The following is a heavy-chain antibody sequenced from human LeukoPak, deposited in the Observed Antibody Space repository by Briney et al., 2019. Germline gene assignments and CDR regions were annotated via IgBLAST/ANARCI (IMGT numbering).Heavy chain of an antibody. D-gene: IGHD4-17*01. J-gene: IGHJ5*02. CDR1: GFPFSNYA. CDR2: VNDNGAAT. Sequence: GGSLRLSCAASGFPFSNYAMSWVRQAPGKGLKWVATVNDNGAATYYADSVKGRFTISRDNSYNTVSLQMNSLRAEDTAVYYCAKDDYGDLNWFDPWGQGTLVTVSS. V-gene: IGHV3-23*01. CDR3: AKDDYGDLNWFDP.